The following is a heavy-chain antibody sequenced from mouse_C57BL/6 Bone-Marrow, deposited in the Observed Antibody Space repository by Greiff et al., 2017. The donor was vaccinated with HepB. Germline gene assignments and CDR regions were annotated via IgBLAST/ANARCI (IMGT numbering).Heavy chain of an antibody. CDR3: TTTAQATWFAY. CDR1: GFNIKDDY. CDR2: IDPENGDT. Sequence: EVQLQQSGAELVRPGASVKLSCTASGFNIKDDYMHWVKQRPEQGLEWIGWIDPENGDTEYASKFQGKATITADTSSNIAYLQLSSLTSEDTAVYYCTTTAQATWFAYWGQGTLVTVSA. V-gene: IGHV14-4*01. J-gene: IGHJ3*01. D-gene: IGHD3-2*02.